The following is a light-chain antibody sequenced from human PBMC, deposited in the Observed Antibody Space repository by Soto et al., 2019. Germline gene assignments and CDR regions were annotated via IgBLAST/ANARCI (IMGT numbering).Light chain of an antibody. CDR3: QSYDSGLSVV. V-gene: IGLV1-40*01. CDR2: GNS. Sequence: QAVLTQPPSVSGAPGQRVTISCTGSSSNIGAGYDVHWYQQLPGTAPKLLIYGNSNRPSGVPDRFSGSKSGTSASLAITKLQAEDEADYYCQSYDSGLSVVFGGGTKVTVL. J-gene: IGLJ2*01. CDR1: SSNIGAGYD.